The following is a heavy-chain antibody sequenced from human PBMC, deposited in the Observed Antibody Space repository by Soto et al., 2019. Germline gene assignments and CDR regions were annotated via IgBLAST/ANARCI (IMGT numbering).Heavy chain of an antibody. J-gene: IGHJ4*02. CDR2: IYHSGST. V-gene: IGHV4-30-2*03. Sequence: PSETLSLTCAVSGGSISSGGYSWSWIRQPPGKGLELIGYIYHSGSTYYNPSLKSRVTISVDTSKNQFSLKLSSVTAADTAVYYCARRGGYPTIDYWGQGTLVTVSS. CDR3: ARRGGYPTIDY. CDR1: GGSISSGGYS. D-gene: IGHD1-26*01.